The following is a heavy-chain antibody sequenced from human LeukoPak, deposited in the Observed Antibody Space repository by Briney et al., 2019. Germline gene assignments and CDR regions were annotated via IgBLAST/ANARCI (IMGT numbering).Heavy chain of an antibody. J-gene: IGHJ6*02. V-gene: IGHV3-21*01. CDR1: GFTFSSYS. D-gene: IGHD6-13*01. CDR3: AGYSSSWYVVDYYYGMDV. Sequence: PGGSLRLSCAASGFTFSSYSMNWVRQAPGKGLEWVSYISSSSSYKYYADSVKGRFTISRDNGKNSLYLQTNSLRAEDTAVYYCAGYSSSWYVVDYYYGMDVWGQGTTVTVS. CDR2: ISSSSSYK.